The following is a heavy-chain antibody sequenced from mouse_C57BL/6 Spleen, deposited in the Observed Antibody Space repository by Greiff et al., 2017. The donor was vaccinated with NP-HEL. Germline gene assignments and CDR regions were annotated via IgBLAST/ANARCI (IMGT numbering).Heavy chain of an antibody. CDR2: IYPGSGNT. V-gene: IGHV1-76*01. CDR3: ARTTGTGFAY. CDR1: GYTFTDYY. D-gene: IGHD4-1*01. Sequence: VKLMESGAELVRPGASVKLSCKASGYTFTDYYINWVKQRPGQGLEWIARIYPGSGNTYYNEKFKGKATLTAEKSSSTAYMQLSSLTSEDSAVYFCARTTGTGFAYWGQGTLVTVSA. J-gene: IGHJ3*01.